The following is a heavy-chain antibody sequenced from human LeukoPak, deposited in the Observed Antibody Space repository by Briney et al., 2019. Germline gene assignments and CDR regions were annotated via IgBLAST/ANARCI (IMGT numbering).Heavy chain of an antibody. Sequence: GGSLRLSCAASGFTFSSHAMHWVRQAPGKGLEWVAVISYDGDEKYYADSVKGRFTISRDNSKNTLYLQTNSLRAEDTAVYYCARDSDYGDYLHAFDIWGQGTMVTVPS. CDR2: ISYDGDEK. V-gene: IGHV3-30*04. D-gene: IGHD4-17*01. CDR3: ARDSDYGDYLHAFDI. CDR1: GFTFSSHA. J-gene: IGHJ3*02.